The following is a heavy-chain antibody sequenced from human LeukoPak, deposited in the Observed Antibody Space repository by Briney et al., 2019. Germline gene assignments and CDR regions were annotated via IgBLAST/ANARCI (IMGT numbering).Heavy chain of an antibody. V-gene: IGHV3-30*18. CDR3: AKDPRGYSYGYFDY. CDR1: GLTFSSYG. J-gene: IGHJ4*02. Sequence: GGSLRLSCAASGLTFSSYGMHWVRQAPGKGLEWVAVIAYDGSNKYYADSVKGRFSISRDNSKNTLYLQMNSLRAEDTAVFYCAKDPRGYSYGYFDYWGQGALVTVSS. D-gene: IGHD5-18*01. CDR2: IAYDGSNK.